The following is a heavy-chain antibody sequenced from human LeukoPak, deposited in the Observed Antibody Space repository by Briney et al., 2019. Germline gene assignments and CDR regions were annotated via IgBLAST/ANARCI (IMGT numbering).Heavy chain of an antibody. CDR2: ISAYNGNT. CDR3: ARSSSSASSGYSGAFDS. D-gene: IGHD3-22*01. CDR1: AYTFTSYR. J-gene: IGHJ4*02. Sequence: SVKLSRNASAYTFTSYRTTWVRQPPAQRLEWMGLISAYNGNTNYAQKLQGRVTMTTDTSTSTASIELTSLSSDATAASSSARSSSSASSGYSGAFDSSGQGTLATVSS. V-gene: IGHV1-18*01.